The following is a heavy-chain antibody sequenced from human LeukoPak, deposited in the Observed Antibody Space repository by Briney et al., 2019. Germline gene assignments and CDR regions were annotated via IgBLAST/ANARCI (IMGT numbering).Heavy chain of an antibody. CDR3: ARSSYYYGADAFDI. J-gene: IGHJ3*02. D-gene: IGHD3-10*01. CDR2: IYYSGGT. V-gene: IGHV4-59*01. Sequence: PSETLSLTCTVSGGSISSYYWSWIRQPPGKGLEWIGYIYYSGGTNCKPSLKSRVTISVDTSKKQFSLKLSSVTAADTAVYYCARSSYYYGADAFDIWGQGTMVTVSS. CDR1: GGSISSYY.